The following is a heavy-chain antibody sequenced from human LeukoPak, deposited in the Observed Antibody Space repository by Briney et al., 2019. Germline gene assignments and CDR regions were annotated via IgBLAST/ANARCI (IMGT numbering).Heavy chain of an antibody. CDR2: IRYDGSDT. Sequence: GGSLRLSCAPSGFTFSNYDMHWVSQAPGKGLEWVAFIRYDGSDTYYADSVKGRFTISRDNSKNTLFLHMNSLRPEDTAIFYCAKNRVGHNYADAFEIWGQGTMVTISS. V-gene: IGHV3-30*02. CDR1: GFTFSNYD. J-gene: IGHJ3*02. CDR3: AKNRVGHNYADAFEI. D-gene: IGHD5-24*01.